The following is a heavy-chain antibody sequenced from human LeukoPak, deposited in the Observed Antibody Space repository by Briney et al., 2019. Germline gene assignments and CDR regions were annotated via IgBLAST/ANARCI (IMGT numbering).Heavy chain of an antibody. Sequence: GGSLRLSCAASGFTFSSYAMHWVRQAPGKGLEWVAVISYDGSNKSYADSVKGRLTISRDNSKNTLYLQMNSLRAEDTTVYYCARETVDLRWLQLGAFDIWGRGTMVTVSS. V-gene: IGHV3-30*04. CDR3: ARETVDLRWLQLGAFDI. CDR1: GFTFSSYA. J-gene: IGHJ3*02. D-gene: IGHD5-24*01. CDR2: ISYDGSNK.